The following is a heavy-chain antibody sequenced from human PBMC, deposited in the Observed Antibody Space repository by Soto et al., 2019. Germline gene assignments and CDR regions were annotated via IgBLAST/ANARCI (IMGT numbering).Heavy chain of an antibody. Sequence: SETLSLTCTVSGGSISSYYWSWIRQPPGKGLEWIGYIYYSGSTNYNPSLKSRVTISVDTSKNQFSLKPSSVTAADTAMYYCARSKLDFTYSGYDYYYYYGMDVWGQGTTVTVSS. J-gene: IGHJ6*02. D-gene: IGHD5-12*01. V-gene: IGHV4-59*01. CDR1: GGSISSYY. CDR3: ARSKLDFTYSGYDYYYYYGMDV. CDR2: IYYSGST.